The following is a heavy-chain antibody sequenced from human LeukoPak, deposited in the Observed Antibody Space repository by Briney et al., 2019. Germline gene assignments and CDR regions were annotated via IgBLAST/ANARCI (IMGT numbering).Heavy chain of an antibody. CDR1: GGTFSSYA. J-gene: IGHJ3*02. D-gene: IGHD5-18*01. V-gene: IGHV1-69*05. CDR3: ARHTGRTKRHAFDI. CDR2: IIPIFGTA. Sequence: SVKVSCKASGGTFSSYAISWVRQAPGQGLEWMGGIIPIFGTANYAQKFQGRVTITTDESTSTAYMELSSLRSEDTAVYYCARHTGRTKRHAFDIWGQGTMVTVSS.